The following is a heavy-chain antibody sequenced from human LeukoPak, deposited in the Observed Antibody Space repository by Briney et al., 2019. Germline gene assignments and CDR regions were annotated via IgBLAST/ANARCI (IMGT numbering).Heavy chain of an antibody. V-gene: IGHV1-69*04. Sequence: ASVKVSCKASGYTFTSYGISWVRQAPGQGLEWMGRIIPTSNIANYAHKFQGRVTITADKSTGTAYMELYSLRSEDTAVYYCASVYSGYDNTIDYWGQGTLATVSS. CDR1: GYTFTSYG. CDR2: IIPTSNIA. D-gene: IGHD5-12*01. J-gene: IGHJ4*02. CDR3: ASVYSGYDNTIDY.